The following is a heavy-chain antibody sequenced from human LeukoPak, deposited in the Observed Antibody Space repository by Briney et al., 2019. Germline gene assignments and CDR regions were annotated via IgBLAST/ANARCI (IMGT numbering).Heavy chain of an antibody. J-gene: IGHJ4*02. V-gene: IGHV3-23*01. D-gene: IGHD1-1*01. CDR1: GFTFSSYA. Sequence: GGSLRLSCAASGFTFSSYAMSWVRQAPGKGLEWGSGISGSGGSTYYADSVKGRFTISRDNSKNTLYLQMNSLRAEDTAVYYCASRRGQPAVEYWGQGTLVTVSS. CDR2: ISGSGGST. CDR3: ASRRGQPAVEY.